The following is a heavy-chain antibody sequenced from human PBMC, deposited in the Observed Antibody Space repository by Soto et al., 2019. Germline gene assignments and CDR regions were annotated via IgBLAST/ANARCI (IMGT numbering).Heavy chain of an antibody. J-gene: IGHJ5*02. CDR3: ARVPIPTNDFWSGYLYWFDP. Sequence: GGSLRLSCAASGFTFSSYSMNWVRQAPGKGLEWVSYISSSSSTIYYADSVKGRFTISRDNAKNSLYLQMNSLRAEDTAVYYCARVPIPTNDFWSGYLYWFDPWGQGTLVTVSS. CDR1: GFTFSSYS. D-gene: IGHD3-3*01. CDR2: ISSSSSTI. V-gene: IGHV3-48*01.